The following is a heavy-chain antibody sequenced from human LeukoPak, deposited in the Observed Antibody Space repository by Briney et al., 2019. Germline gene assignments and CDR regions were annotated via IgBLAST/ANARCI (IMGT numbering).Heavy chain of an antibody. CDR3: ARDTHYYGSGSPAFDI. CDR1: GFTFSRYA. CDR2: ISGSGGSP. Sequence: GGSLRLSCSASGFTFSRYAMSWVRQAPGKGLEWVSAISGSGGSPYNADAVKGRFTISRDNSKNTLYLQMNSLRAEDTALYYCARDTHYYGSGSPAFDIWGQGTMVTVSS. J-gene: IGHJ3*02. V-gene: IGHV3-23*01. D-gene: IGHD3-10*01.